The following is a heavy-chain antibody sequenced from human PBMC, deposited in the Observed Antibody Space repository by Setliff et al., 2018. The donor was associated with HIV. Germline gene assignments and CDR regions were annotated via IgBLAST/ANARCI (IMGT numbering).Heavy chain of an antibody. D-gene: IGHD1-7*01. V-gene: IGHV3-53*01. Sequence: AGGSLRLSCAASGLAVGANYMSWVRQAPGKGLECVSIFYSGGSTYYSDSVKGRFTISRDKSKNSLYLQMNSLRAEDTAVYYCARDLWNYGIDSWGQGTLVTV. CDR2: FYSGGST. J-gene: IGHJ5*01. CDR1: GLAVGANY. CDR3: ARDLWNYGIDS.